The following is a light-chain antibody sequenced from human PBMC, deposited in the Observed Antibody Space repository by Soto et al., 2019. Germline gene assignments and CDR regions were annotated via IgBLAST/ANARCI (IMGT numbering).Light chain of an antibody. Sequence: SALTQPPSASGTPGQRVSISCSGYSSSIGTNFVYWYQQLPGTAPKVLIHSNNQRPSGVPDRFSGSKSGTSASLAISGLRSEDEADYYCAAWDDNLSTYVFGSGTKVTVL. V-gene: IGLV1-47*02. CDR2: SNN. CDR3: AAWDDNLSTYV. J-gene: IGLJ1*01. CDR1: SSSIGTNF.